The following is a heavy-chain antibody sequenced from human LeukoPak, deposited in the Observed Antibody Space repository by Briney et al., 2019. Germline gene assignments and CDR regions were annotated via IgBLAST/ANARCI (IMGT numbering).Heavy chain of an antibody. J-gene: IGHJ5*02. D-gene: IGHD5-12*01. CDR3: ARPQVRGYIDGWSS. CDR2: IYYSGST. Sequence: PSETLSLTCTVSGGSISSYYWSWIRQPPGKGLEWIGYIYYSGSTNYNPSLKSRVTISVDTSKNQFSLKLSSVTAADTAVYYCARPQVRGYIDGWSSWGQGTLVTVSS. V-gene: IGHV4-59*08. CDR1: GGSISSYY.